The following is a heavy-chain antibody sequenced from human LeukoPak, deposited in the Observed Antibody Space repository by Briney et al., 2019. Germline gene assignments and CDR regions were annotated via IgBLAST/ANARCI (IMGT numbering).Heavy chain of an antibody. CDR3: ARKGGGITPLFDY. D-gene: IGHD1-7*01. CDR1: GGTFSSYA. J-gene: IGHJ4*02. Sequence: ASVKVSCKASGGTFSSYAISWVRQAPGQGLEWMGWISAYNGNTNYAQRLQGRVTMTTDTSTSTAYMDLRSLRSDDTAVYYCARKGGGITPLFDYWGQGTLVTVSS. V-gene: IGHV1-18*01. CDR2: ISAYNGNT.